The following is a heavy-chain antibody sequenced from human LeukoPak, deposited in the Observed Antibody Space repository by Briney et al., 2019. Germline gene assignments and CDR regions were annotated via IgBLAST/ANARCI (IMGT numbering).Heavy chain of an antibody. J-gene: IGHJ6*03. V-gene: IGHV5-51*01. Sequence: GESLKISCKGSGYSFTSYWIGWVRQMPGKGLEWMGIIYPGDSDTRYSPSFQGQVTISADKSISTAYLQWSSLKASDTAMYYCAAGEYSSGWYDYYYMDVWGKGTTVTVSS. CDR3: AAGEYSSGWYDYYYMDV. D-gene: IGHD6-19*01. CDR1: GYSFTSYW. CDR2: IYPGDSDT.